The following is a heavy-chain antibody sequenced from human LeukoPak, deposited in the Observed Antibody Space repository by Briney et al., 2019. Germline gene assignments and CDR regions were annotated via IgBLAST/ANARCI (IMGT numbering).Heavy chain of an antibody. CDR2: ISSSGGAI. CDR1: GFTFGDYS. Sequence: GGSLRLSCAASGFTFGDYSMNWVRQAPGKGLEWVSYISSSGGAIDNADSVKGRFTISRDNAKNSLYLQMNSLRAEDTAVYYCATYYYDSLYWGQGTLVTVPS. J-gene: IGHJ4*02. CDR3: ATYYYDSLY. D-gene: IGHD3-22*01. V-gene: IGHV3-48*01.